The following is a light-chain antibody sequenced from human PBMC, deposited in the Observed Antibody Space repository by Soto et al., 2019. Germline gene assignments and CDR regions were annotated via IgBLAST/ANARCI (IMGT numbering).Light chain of an antibody. CDR2: DVS. CDR3: SSYTSSSTLVV. Sequence: QSALTQPASVSGSPGQSXTISCTGTSSDVGGYNYVSWYQQHPGKAPKLMIYDVSNRPSGVSNRFSGSKSGNTASLTISGLQAEDEADYYCSSYTSSSTLVVFGGRTKLTVL. V-gene: IGLV2-14*01. J-gene: IGLJ2*01. CDR1: SSDVGGYNY.